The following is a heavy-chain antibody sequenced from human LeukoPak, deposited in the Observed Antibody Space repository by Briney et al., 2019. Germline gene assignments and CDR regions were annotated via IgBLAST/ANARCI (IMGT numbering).Heavy chain of an antibody. CDR3: ARSNQADDY. V-gene: IGHV3-74*01. Sequence: PGGSLRLSCAASGFTLSSDWMHCVPQVPGKGLVWVSRINTGGSSTTYADPVKGRFTISRDNTKNTLYLQMNSLRAEDTAVYYCARSNQADDYWGQGTLVTVSS. J-gene: IGHJ4*02. D-gene: IGHD4-11*01. CDR2: INTGGSST. CDR1: GFTLSSDW.